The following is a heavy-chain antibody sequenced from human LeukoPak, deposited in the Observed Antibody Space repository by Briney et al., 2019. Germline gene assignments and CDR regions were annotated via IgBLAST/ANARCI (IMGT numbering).Heavy chain of an antibody. CDR1: GGSISSSNYY. J-gene: IGHJ6*02. Sequence: ETLSLTCTVSGGSISSSNYYWGWIRQPPGKGLEWVANIKQDGSEKYYVDSVKGRFTISRDNAKNSLYLQMNSLRAEDTAVYYCARSETTYYYDSSVYFYYYGMDVWGQGTTVTVSS. D-gene: IGHD3-22*01. CDR2: IKQDGSEK. V-gene: IGHV3-7*01. CDR3: ARSETTYYYDSSVYFYYYGMDV.